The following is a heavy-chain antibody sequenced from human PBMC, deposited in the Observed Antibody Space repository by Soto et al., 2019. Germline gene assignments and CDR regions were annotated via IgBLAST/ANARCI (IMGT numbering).Heavy chain of an antibody. D-gene: IGHD6-19*01. V-gene: IGHV3-33*01. J-gene: IGHJ4*02. CDR1: GFTFSSYG. CDR3: ARPPIGGPFDGSGPKELHH. Sequence: PGGSLRLSCAASGFTFSSYGMHWVRQAPGKGLEWVAVIWYDGSNKYYADSVKGRFTISRDNSKNTLYLQMNSLRAEDTAVYYSARPPIGGPFDGSGPKELHHRGQGTVVPFPP. CDR2: IWYDGSNK.